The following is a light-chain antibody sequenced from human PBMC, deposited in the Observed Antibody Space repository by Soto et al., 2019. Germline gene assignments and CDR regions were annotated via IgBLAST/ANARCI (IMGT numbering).Light chain of an antibody. CDR2: GAS. CDR1: QSVSSN. J-gene: IGKJ4*01. CDR3: QQYQNWPLT. Sequence: EIVMTQSPATLSVSPGEGATLSCRASQSVSSNFAWYQQKPGQAPRLLIYGASTRATGIPARFSGSGSGTEFTLSISSLQSEDVAVYSCQQYQNWPLTFGGGTKVEIK. V-gene: IGKV3-15*01.